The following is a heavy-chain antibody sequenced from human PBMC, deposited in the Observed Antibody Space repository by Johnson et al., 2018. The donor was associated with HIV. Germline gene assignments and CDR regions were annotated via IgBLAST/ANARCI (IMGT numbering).Heavy chain of an antibody. Sequence: QMLLVESGGNLVQPGGSLRLSCAASGFTVSSNYMTWVRQAPGKGLEWVAVISYYGSNKYYADSAKGRFTISRDNSKNTLYLQMSSLRAEDTAVYYCAKDMRPVRGWGDSVRRLLGLRCAMWG. J-gene: IGHJ1*01. CDR1: GFTVSSNY. D-gene: IGHD3-10*01. V-gene: IGHV3-30*18. CDR2: ISYYGSNK. CDR3: AKDMRPVRGWGDSVRRLLGLRCAM.